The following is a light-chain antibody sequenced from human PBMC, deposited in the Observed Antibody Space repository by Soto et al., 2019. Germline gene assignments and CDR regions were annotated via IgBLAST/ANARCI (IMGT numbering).Light chain of an antibody. CDR1: QSISSY. V-gene: IGKV1-5*01. CDR2: DAS. CDR3: QQYNSYWT. J-gene: IGKJ1*01. Sequence: DIQMTQSPSSLSASVGDRVTITCRASQSISSYLNWYQQKPGKAPKLLIYDASSLESGVPSRLSGSGSGTEFTLTISSLKPDDFATYYCQQYNSYWTFGHGTKVDIK.